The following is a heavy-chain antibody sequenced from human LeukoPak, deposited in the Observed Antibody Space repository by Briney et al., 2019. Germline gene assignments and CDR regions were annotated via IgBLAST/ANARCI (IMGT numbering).Heavy chain of an antibody. CDR1: GFTFSSYG. CDR3: AKGRGYSYGEGDY. J-gene: IGHJ4*02. CDR2: ISYDGSNK. D-gene: IGHD5-18*01. Sequence: PGRSLRLSCAASGFTFSSYGMHWVRQAPGKGLEWVAVISYDGSNKYYADSVKGRFTISRDNSKNTLYLQMNSLRAEDTAVYYCAKGRGYSYGEGDYWGQGTLVTVSS. V-gene: IGHV3-30*18.